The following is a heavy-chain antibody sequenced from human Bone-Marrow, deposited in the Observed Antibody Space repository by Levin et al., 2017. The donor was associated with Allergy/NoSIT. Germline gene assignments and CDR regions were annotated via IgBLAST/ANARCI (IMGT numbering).Heavy chain of an antibody. D-gene: IGHD1-26*01. CDR3: ARVRSYWDDAFDI. CDR2: INHSGST. Sequence: SQTLSLTCAVYGGSFRGYYWSWIRQPPGKGLEWIGEINHSGSTNYNPSLKSRVTISVDTSKNQFSLKLSSVTAADTAVYYCARVRSYWDDAFDIWGQGTMVTVSS. CDR1: GGSFRGYY. V-gene: IGHV4-34*01. J-gene: IGHJ3*02.